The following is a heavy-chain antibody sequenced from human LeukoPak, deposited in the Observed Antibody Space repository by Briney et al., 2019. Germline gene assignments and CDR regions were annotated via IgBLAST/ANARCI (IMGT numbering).Heavy chain of an antibody. CDR1: GYTFTSYG. CDR2: ISAYNGNT. D-gene: IGHD3-10*01. Sequence: ASVTVSCMASGYTFTSYGISWVRQAPGQGLEWMGWISAYNGNTNYAQKLQGRVTMTTDTPTSTAYMELRSLRSDDTAVYYCARDPLRYYGSGSLYGMDVWGQGTTVTVSS. V-gene: IGHV1-18*01. CDR3: ARDPLRYYGSGSLYGMDV. J-gene: IGHJ6*02.